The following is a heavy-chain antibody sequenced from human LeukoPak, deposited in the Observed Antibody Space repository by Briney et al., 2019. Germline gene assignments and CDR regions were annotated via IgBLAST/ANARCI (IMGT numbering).Heavy chain of an antibody. V-gene: IGHV1-18*03. J-gene: IGHJ4*02. D-gene: IGHD5-12*01. CDR2: ISAYSGKT. CDR1: GYTFSNYG. Sequence: ASVKVSCKASGYTFSNYGITWVRQAPGQGLEWMGWISAYSGKTNSAQKLQGRVTFTTDTSTSTAYMELRSLRFDDMAVYYCVRLTAYSGYVLMGFEYWGQGTLVTVSS. CDR3: VRLTAYSGYVLMGFEY.